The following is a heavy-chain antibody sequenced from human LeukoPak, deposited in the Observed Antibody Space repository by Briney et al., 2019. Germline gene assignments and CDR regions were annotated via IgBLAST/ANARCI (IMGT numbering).Heavy chain of an antibody. CDR1: GFTFSDYY. J-gene: IGHJ4*02. D-gene: IGHD3-22*01. Sequence: GSLRLSCAASGFTFSDYYMSWIRQAPGKGLEWIGEINHSGSTNYNPSLKSRVTISVDTSKNQFSLKLSSVTAADTAVYYCARRSPMIVGGIDYWGQGTLVTVSS. CDR3: ARRSPMIVGGIDY. CDR2: INHSGST. V-gene: IGHV4-34*01.